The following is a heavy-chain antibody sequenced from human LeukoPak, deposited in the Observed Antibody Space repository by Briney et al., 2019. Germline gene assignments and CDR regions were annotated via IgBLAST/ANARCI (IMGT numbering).Heavy chain of an antibody. D-gene: IGHD6-19*01. CDR3: ATTYSSGWYRGYYFDY. V-gene: IGHV3-53*01. J-gene: IGHJ4*02. CDR1: GFTVSSNY. Sequence: GGSLRLSCAASGFTVSSNYMSWVRQAPGKGLEGVSVIYSGGSTYYADSVKGRFTISRDNSKNTLYLQMNSLRAEDTAVYYCATTYSSGWYRGYYFDYWGQGTLVTVSS. CDR2: IYSGGST.